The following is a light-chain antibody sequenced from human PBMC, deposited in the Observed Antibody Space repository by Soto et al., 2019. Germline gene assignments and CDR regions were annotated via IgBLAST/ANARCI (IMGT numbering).Light chain of an antibody. V-gene: IGLV2-14*03. CDR3: SSYTSSTVYI. CDR1: SSDVGGYSY. CDR2: HVT. Sequence: QSALTQPASVSGSPGQSITISCTGTSSDVGGYSYVSWYQQHPGDAPILMIYHVTNRPSGVSDRFSGSKSGNTASLTISGLQAEDEADYYCSSYTSSTVYIFGTGTKVTVL. J-gene: IGLJ1*01.